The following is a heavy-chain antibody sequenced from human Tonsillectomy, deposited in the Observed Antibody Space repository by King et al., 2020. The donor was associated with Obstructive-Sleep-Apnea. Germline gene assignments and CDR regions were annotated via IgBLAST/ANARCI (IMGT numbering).Heavy chain of an antibody. V-gene: IGHV3-64*01. CDR2: ISTNGNNT. CDR3: ARDSRYDY. J-gene: IGHJ4*02. CDR1: GFTFSSYA. Sequence: VQLVESGGGLVQPGGSLRLSCAASGFTFSSYAMHLVRQAPGKGLEYVSAISTNGNNTYYANSVRGRFTISRDNSKNTLYLQMGSLRAEDMAVYYCARDSRYDYWGQGTLVTVSS.